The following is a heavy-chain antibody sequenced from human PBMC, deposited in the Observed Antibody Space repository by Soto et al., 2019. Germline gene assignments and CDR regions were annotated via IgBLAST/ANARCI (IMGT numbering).Heavy chain of an antibody. Sequence: EVQLVESGGGLVKPGGSLRLSCVVSGFTFSTYSMNWVRQAPGKGLEWVSSISSSSSYIYYADSVKGRFTISRDNAKNSPYLQLNSLRAEDTAVYYCAREGQSSSSVYWGQRTLVTVSS. CDR1: GFTFSTYS. V-gene: IGHV3-21*01. D-gene: IGHD6-6*01. CDR3: AREGQSSSSVY. J-gene: IGHJ4*02. CDR2: ISSSSSYI.